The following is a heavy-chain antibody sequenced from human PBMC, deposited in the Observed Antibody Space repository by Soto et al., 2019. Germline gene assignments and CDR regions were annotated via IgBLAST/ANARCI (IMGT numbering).Heavy chain of an antibody. CDR3: AYEHCYDGSGYPPDY. V-gene: IGHV3-30*18. Sequence: QVQLVESGGGVVQPGRSLRLSCAASGFTFSNYGMHWVRQAPGKGLEWVAVTSYDGSKKYYADSVKGRFTSSRDNSKKTRHLQMNSLRAEDTAVYCCAYEHCYDGSGYPPDYWGQGTLVTVSS. D-gene: IGHD3-22*01. CDR1: GFTFSNYG. J-gene: IGHJ4*02. CDR2: TSYDGSKK.